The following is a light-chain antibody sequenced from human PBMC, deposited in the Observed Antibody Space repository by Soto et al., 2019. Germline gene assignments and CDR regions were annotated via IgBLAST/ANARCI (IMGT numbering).Light chain of an antibody. CDR2: DAS. V-gene: IGKV1-33*01. CDR3: QQFEDFPRAII. CDR1: QDISTY. J-gene: IGKJ5*01. Sequence: DIQMTQSPSSLSASVGERVTITCQASQDISTYLNWYQQKPGKAPKLLIYDASNLETGVPSRFSGSGSGTDFTFTISSLQPEDIATYYCQQFEDFPRAIIFGQGTRLDLK.